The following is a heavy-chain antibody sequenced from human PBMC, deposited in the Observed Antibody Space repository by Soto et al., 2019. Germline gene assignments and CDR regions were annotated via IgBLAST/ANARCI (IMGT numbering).Heavy chain of an antibody. V-gene: IGHV4-28*01. CDR1: GSSISNDNW. Sequence: SETLSLTCGVSGSSISNDNWWVCIRQPPGKGLEWIGYIHYTGFTYSNPSLKSRLTMSVDTSKNQFSLKLSSVTAVDTAVYYCATKDNGKYFFEHWGQGTLVTAPQ. J-gene: IGHJ4*02. CDR2: IHYTGFT. CDR3: ATKDNGKYFFEH. D-gene: IGHD1-26*01.